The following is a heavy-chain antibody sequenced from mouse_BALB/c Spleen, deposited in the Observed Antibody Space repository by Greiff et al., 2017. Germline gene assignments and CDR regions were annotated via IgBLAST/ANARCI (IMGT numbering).Heavy chain of an antibody. J-gene: IGHJ2*01. CDR2: VLPGSGST. CDR3: ARETTVKGDYFDY. CDR1: GYTFSSYW. V-gene: IGHV1-9*01. Sequence: GAGLRGPGAAGEISCKATGYTFSSYWIEWVKQRPGHGLEWIGEVLPGSGSTNYNEKFKGKATFTADTSSNTAYMQLSSLTSEDSAVYYCARETTVKGDYFDYWGQGTTLTVSS. D-gene: IGHD1-1*01.